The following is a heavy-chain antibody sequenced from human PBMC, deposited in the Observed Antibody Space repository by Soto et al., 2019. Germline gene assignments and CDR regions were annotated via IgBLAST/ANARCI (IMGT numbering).Heavy chain of an antibody. Sequence: GESLKISCKGSGYSFTSYWIGWVRQMPGKGLEWMGIIYPGDSDTRYSPSFQGQVTISADKSISTAYLQWSSLKASDTAMYYCALAARPGYYYYGMDVWGQGTTVTVSS. CDR3: ALAARPGYYYYGMDV. J-gene: IGHJ6*02. CDR2: IYPGDSDT. CDR1: GYSFTSYW. V-gene: IGHV5-51*01. D-gene: IGHD6-6*01.